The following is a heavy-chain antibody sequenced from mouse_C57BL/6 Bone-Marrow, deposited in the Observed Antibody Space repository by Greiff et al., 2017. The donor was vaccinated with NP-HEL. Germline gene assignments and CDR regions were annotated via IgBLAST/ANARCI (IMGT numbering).Heavy chain of an antibody. J-gene: IGHJ2*01. CDR3: ASLTTVVATNFDY. D-gene: IGHD1-1*01. V-gene: IGHV1-64*01. Sequence: QVQLQQPGAELVKPGASVKLSCKASGYTFTSYWMHWVTQRPGQGLEWIGMIHPNSGSTNYNEKFKSKATLTVDKSSSTAYMQLSSLTSEDSAVYYCASLTTVVATNFDYWGQGTTLTVSS. CDR1: GYTFTSYW. CDR2: IHPNSGST.